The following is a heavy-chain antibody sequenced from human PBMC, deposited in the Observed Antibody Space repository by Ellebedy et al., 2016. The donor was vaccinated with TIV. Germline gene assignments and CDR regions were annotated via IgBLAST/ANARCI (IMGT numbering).Heavy chain of an antibody. CDR2: INSVWTKI. V-gene: IGHV3-74*01. D-gene: IGHD3-10*01. CDR1: GFSFSTYW. CDR3: ARGMVRGVLDV. J-gene: IGHJ6*02. Sequence: PGGSLRLSCAASGFSFSTYWMHWVRQDPGKGLMLVSRINSVWTKITYAGSVEGRFSISRDNAKNTLYLQMNRLGGEDTAVYYCARGMVRGVLDVWGQGTTVIVSS.